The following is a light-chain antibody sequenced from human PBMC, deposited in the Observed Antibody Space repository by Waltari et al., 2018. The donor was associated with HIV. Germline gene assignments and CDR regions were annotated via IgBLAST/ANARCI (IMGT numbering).Light chain of an antibody. Sequence: QSVLTPPPSVSGAPGQRVTLSCTGSSSHVGSGFDVHWYQQLPGTAPKFLTYNNTNRPSGVPDRFSGSKSGTSASLAITGLQAQDEADYYCQSYDSSLSDSGVFGGGTKLTVL. CDR2: NNT. V-gene: IGLV1-40*01. CDR1: SSHVGSGFD. CDR3: QSYDSSLSDSGV. J-gene: IGLJ2*01.